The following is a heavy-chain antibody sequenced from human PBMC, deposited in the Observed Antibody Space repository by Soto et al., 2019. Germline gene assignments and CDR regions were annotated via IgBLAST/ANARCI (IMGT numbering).Heavy chain of an antibody. CDR3: ARNKLPGGDKYYYYGMDV. CDR2: IIPIFGTA. CDR1: GGTFSSYA. V-gene: IGHV1-69*13. D-gene: IGHD3-10*01. Sequence: SVKFSCKASGGTFSSYAISWVRQAPGQGLEWMGGIIPIFGTANYAQKFQGRVTITADESTSTAYMELSSLRSEDTAVYYCARNKLPGGDKYYYYGMDVWGQVTTVSVSS. J-gene: IGHJ6*02.